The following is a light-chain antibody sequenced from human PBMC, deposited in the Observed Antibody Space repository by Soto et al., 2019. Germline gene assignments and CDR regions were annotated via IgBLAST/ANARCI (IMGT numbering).Light chain of an antibody. CDR3: SSYAGSNNFV. CDR2: EVS. J-gene: IGLJ1*01. V-gene: IGLV2-8*01. CDR1: SSEVGGYNY. Sequence: QSALNQPPSASGSPGGSVTISCTGNSSEVGGYNYVSWYQQHPGKAPKLMIYEVSKRPSGVPDRFSGSKSGNTASLTVSGLQAEDEADYYCSSYAGSNNFVFGTGTKVTVL.